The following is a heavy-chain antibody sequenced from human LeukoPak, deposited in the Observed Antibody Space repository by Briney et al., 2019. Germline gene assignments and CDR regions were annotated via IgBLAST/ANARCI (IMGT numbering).Heavy chain of an antibody. CDR1: GFTFGDHA. CDR3: AKPRGYYYDSKTYYFDY. D-gene: IGHD3-22*01. J-gene: IGHJ4*02. Sequence: GGSLRLSCTASGFTFGDHAMTWVRQAPGKGLEWVAFIRYDGSNKYYADSVKGRFTISRDNSENTLYLQMNSLRAEDTAVYYCAKPRGYYYDSKTYYFDYWGQGTLVTVSS. CDR2: IRYDGSNK. V-gene: IGHV3-30*02.